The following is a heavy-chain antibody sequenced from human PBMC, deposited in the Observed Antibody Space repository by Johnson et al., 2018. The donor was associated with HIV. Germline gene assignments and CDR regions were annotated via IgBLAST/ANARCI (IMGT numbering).Heavy chain of an antibody. V-gene: IGHV3-30-3*02. J-gene: IGHJ3*02. CDR2: ISYDGSNK. Sequence: QVQLVESGGGVVQPGRSLRLSCAASGFTFSRYAMHLVRQAPGKGLEWVAVISYDGSNKYYADAVKGRFTISRDNSKNTLYLQMNSLRAEDTAVYYCAKPRSLWLEGAFDIWGQGTMVTVSS. CDR1: GFTFSRYA. CDR3: AKPRSLWLEGAFDI. D-gene: IGHD3-10*01.